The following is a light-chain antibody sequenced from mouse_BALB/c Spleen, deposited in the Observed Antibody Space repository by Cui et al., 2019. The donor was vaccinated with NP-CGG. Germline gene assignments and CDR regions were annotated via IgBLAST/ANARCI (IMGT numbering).Light chain of an antibody. CDR1: IGPVTTSNY. J-gene: IGLJ1*01. Sequence: QAVVTQESALTTSPGETVQLTCRSSIGPVTTSNYANWVQEKPDHLFTGLIGGTNNRAPGVPARFSGFLIGDKAALTITGAQTEDEAIYFCALWYSNHWVFGGGTKLTVL. CDR2: GTN. V-gene: IGLV1*01. CDR3: ALWYSNHWV.